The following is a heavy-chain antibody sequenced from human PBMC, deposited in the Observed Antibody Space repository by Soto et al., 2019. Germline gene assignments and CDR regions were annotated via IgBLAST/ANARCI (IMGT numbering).Heavy chain of an antibody. Sequence: GGSLRLSCAASGFTFSNYWMTWVRQAPGKGLEGVANIKQDGSEKYYVDSVKGRFTISRDNAKNSLYLQMNSLRAEDTAVYYCARGCSGGSCYSIWFDYWGQGTQVTVSS. CDR1: GFTFSNYW. D-gene: IGHD2-15*01. V-gene: IGHV3-7*03. CDR3: ARGCSGGSCYSIWFDY. J-gene: IGHJ4*02. CDR2: IKQDGSEK.